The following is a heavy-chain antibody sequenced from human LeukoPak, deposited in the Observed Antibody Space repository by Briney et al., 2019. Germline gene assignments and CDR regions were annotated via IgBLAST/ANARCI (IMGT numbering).Heavy chain of an antibody. D-gene: IGHD6-19*01. CDR3: ARDFSVAGPTTFDY. J-gene: IGHJ4*02. CDR2: INTAGSST. Sequence: SGGSLRLSCAASGFTFSSYWMHWVRQAPGEGLVWVSRINTAGSSTIYADSVKGRFTISRDNSKNTLYLQMNSLRAEDTAVYYCARDFSVAGPTTFDYWGQGTLVTVSS. V-gene: IGHV3-74*01. CDR1: GFTFSSYW.